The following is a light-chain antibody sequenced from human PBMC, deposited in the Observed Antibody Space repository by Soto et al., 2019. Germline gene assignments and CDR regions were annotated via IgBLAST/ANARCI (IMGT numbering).Light chain of an antibody. CDR2: NDN. V-gene: IGLV1-44*01. Sequence: QLVLTQPPSASGTPGQTVTISCSGSRYDIGRFSVNWYQQVPGTAPRLLIYNDNQRPSGVPERFSASKSGSSTSLAISGLQTDDEADYYCSSYAGSNNLVVFGGGTKLTVL. CDR3: SSYAGSNNLVV. CDR1: RYDIGRFS. J-gene: IGLJ2*01.